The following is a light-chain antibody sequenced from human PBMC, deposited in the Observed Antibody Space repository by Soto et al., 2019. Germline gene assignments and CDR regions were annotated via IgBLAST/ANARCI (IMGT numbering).Light chain of an antibody. Sequence: DIQMTHSPSTLSASVGDRVTITCRASQSISSWLAWYQQKPGKAPKLLIYDASSLESGVPSRFSGSGSGKEFTLTISSLQPDDFATYYCKHYYKWPRTFGQGTKVDIX. J-gene: IGKJ1*01. CDR2: DAS. V-gene: IGKV1-5*01. CDR3: KHYYKWPRT. CDR1: QSISSW.